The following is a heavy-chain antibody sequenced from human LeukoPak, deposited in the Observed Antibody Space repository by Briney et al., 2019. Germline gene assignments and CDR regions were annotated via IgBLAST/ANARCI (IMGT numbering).Heavy chain of an antibody. V-gene: IGHV4-61*02. CDR1: GGSLSSGSYY. Sequence: SETLSLTCTVSGGSLSSGSYYWSWIRQPAGKGLEWIGRIYTSGSTNYHPSLKSRVTISVDTSKNQFSLKLSSVTAADTAVYYCARDNWFDPWGQGTLVTVSS. CDR2: IYTSGST. J-gene: IGHJ5*02. CDR3: ARDNWFDP.